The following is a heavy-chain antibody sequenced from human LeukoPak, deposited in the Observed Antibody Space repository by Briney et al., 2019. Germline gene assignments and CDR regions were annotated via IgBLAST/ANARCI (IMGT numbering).Heavy chain of an antibody. V-gene: IGHV1-18*01. D-gene: IGHD1-26*01. CDR3: ARVYYGPDLRGGWFDS. J-gene: IGHJ5*01. CDR2: ISAYNGNT. CDR1: GYTFTSYG. Sequence: ASVKVSCKASGYTFTSYGISWVRQAPGQGLEWMGWISAYNGNTAFAQNLQGRLTMTTDTSTATAYMELRSLRSDDTAVYYCARVYYGPDLRGGWFDSWGQGTLVTVSS.